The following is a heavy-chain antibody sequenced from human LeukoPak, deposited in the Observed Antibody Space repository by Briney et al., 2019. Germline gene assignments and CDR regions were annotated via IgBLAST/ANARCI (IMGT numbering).Heavy chain of an antibody. CDR1: GFTFSTYS. Sequence: GGSLRLSCAASGFTFSTYSMNWVRQAPGKGLEWVSSISTTSTYIHYADSVKGRFTISRDNAKNSLYLQMNSLRAEDTAVYYCAELGITMIGGVWGKGTTVTISS. CDR2: ISTTSTYI. CDR3: AELGITMIGGV. J-gene: IGHJ6*04. V-gene: IGHV3-21*06. D-gene: IGHD3-10*02.